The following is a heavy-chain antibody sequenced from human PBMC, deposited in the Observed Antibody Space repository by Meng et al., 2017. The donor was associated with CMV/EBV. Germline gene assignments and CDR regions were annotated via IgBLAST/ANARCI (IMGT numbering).Heavy chain of an antibody. J-gene: IGHJ6*02. Sequence: GESLKISCAASGFTVSSNYMSWVRQAPGKGLEWVSVIYSGGSTYYADSVKGRFTISRDNSKNTLYLQMNSLRAEDTAVYYCAKDRLVTYCSSTSCSYYYYGMDVWGQGTTVTVSS. D-gene: IGHD2-2*01. CDR2: IYSGGST. CDR3: AKDRLVTYCSSTSCSYYYYGMDV. V-gene: IGHV3-66*01. CDR1: GFTVSSNY.